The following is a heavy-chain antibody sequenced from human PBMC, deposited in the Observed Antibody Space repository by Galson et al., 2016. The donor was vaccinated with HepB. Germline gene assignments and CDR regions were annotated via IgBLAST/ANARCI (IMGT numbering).Heavy chain of an antibody. D-gene: IGHD1-26*01. V-gene: IGHV3-11*01. J-gene: IGHJ3*02. CDR1: GFTFSDYY. Sequence: SLRLSCAASGFTFSDYYMNWIRQAPGKGLEWVSYISSSGSSRYYVDSVKGRFTISRGNAKSSLPRQMNSLGAEDTAVYYCARDTGDFLGAFDIWGLGTKVTVSS. CDR3: ARDTGDFLGAFDI. CDR2: ISSSGSSR.